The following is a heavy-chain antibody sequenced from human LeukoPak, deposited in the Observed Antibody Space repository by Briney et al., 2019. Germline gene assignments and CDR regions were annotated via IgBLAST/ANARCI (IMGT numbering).Heavy chain of an antibody. V-gene: IGHV3-23*01. CDR3: AKVHGSGSYRFDF. CDR2: VIGTGGNT. CDR1: GFTFDSYA. Sequence: GGSLRLSCEGSGFTFDSYAMSWVRQSPGKGLEWVSAVIGTGGNTYHADSVKDRFTISRDNSKNTVYLQMNSLRAEDTAIYYCAKVHGSGSYRFDFWGQGTLVTVSS. D-gene: IGHD3-10*01. J-gene: IGHJ4*02.